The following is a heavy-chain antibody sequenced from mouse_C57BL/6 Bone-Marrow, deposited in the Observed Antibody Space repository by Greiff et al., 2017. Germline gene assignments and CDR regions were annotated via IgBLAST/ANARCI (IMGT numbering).Heavy chain of an antibody. D-gene: IGHD2-3*01. Sequence: EVKLVESGPELVKPGASVKIPCKASGYTFTDYNMDWVKQSHGKSLEWIGDINPNNGGTIYNQKFKGKATLTVDKSSNTAYMELRSLTSEDTAVYYCALLSYDGYYVNYAMDYWGQGTSVTVSS. CDR3: ALLSYDGYYVNYAMDY. CDR2: INPNNGGT. V-gene: IGHV1-18*01. J-gene: IGHJ4*01. CDR1: GYTFTDYN.